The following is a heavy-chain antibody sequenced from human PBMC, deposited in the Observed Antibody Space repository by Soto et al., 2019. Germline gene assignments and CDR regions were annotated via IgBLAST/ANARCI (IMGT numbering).Heavy chain of an antibody. J-gene: IGHJ6*02. D-gene: IGHD3-10*01. CDR2: ISAYNGNT. CDR3: ARVYGSGSWYYSMDV. V-gene: IGHV1-18*01. CDR1: GYTFTSCG. Sequence: ASVKISCKASGYTFTSCGISWVRQAPGQGLEWMGWISAYNGNTNYAQKLQGRVTMTTDTSTSTAYMELRSLRSDDTAVYYCARVYGSGSWYYSMDVWGQGTTVTVSS.